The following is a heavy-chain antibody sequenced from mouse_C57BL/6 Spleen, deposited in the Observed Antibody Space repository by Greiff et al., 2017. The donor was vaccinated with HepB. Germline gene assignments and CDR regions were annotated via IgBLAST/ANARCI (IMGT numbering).Heavy chain of an antibody. J-gene: IGHJ3*01. D-gene: IGHD1-1*01. V-gene: IGHV5-16*01. CDR3: ARVNYGSFFAY. Sequence: EVMLVESEGGLVQPGSSMKLSCTASGFTFSDYYMAWVRQVPEKGLEWVANINYDGSSTYYLDSLKSRFIISRDNAKNILYLQMSSLKSEDTATYYCARVNYGSFFAYWGQGTLVTVSA. CDR1: GFTFSDYY. CDR2: INYDGSST.